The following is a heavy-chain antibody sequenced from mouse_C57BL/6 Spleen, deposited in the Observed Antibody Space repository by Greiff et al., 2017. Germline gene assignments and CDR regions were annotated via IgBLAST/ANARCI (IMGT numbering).Heavy chain of an antibody. CDR2: IDPSDSYT. CDR3: ARYGYYGSSFYFDY. V-gene: IGHV1-69*01. CDR1: GYTFTSYW. D-gene: IGHD1-1*01. J-gene: IGHJ2*01. Sequence: VQLQQPGAELVMPGASVKLSCKASGYTFTSYWMHWVKQRPGQGLEWIGEIDPSDSYTNYNQKFKGKSTLTVDKSSSTAYMQLSSLTSEDSAVYYGARYGYYGSSFYFDYWGQGTTLTVSS.